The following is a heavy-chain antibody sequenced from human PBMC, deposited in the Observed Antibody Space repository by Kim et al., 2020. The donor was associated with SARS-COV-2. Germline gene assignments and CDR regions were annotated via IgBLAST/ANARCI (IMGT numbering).Heavy chain of an antibody. CDR3: TRSVLVGATTSSY. D-gene: IGHD1-26*01. V-gene: IGHV3-73*01. J-gene: IGHJ4*02. Sequence: GGSLRLSCAASGFTFSGSAMHWVRQASGKGLEWVGRIRSKANSYATAYAASVKGRFTISRDDSKNTAYLQMNSLKTEDTAVYYCTRSVLVGATTSSYWGQGTLVTVSS. CDR1: GFTFSGSA. CDR2: IRSKANSYAT.